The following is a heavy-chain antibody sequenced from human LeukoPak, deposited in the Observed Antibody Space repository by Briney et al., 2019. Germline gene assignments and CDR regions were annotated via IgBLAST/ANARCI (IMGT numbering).Heavy chain of an antibody. CDR1: GYTFTSYD. Sequence: ASVKVSCKASGYTFTSYDINWVRQATGQGLEWMGWMNPNSGNTGYAQKFQGRVTMTRNTSISTAYMELSSLRSEDTAVYYCARLAAAGVGPWFDPWGQGTLATVSS. CDR3: ARLAAAGVGPWFDP. D-gene: IGHD6-13*01. CDR2: MNPNSGNT. V-gene: IGHV1-8*01. J-gene: IGHJ5*02.